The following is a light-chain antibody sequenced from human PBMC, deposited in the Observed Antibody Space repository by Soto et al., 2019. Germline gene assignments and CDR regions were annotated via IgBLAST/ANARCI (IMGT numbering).Light chain of an antibody. Sequence: IVFTQSPATLALSPGERATLSCRASQSVSSYLAWYQQKPGQAPRLLIHDASNRATGIPARFSGSGSGTDFTLTISSLEPEDFAVYYCQQRSNWPPITFGQGTRLEIK. CDR1: QSVSSY. CDR3: QQRSNWPPIT. J-gene: IGKJ5*01. CDR2: DAS. V-gene: IGKV3-11*01.